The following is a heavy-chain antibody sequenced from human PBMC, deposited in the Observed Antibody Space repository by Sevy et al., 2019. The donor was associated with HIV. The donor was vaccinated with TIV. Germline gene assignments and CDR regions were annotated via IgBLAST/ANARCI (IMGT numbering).Heavy chain of an antibody. D-gene: IGHD3-10*01. CDR1: GFTFSSYA. J-gene: IGHJ6*02. V-gene: IGHV3-23*01. CDR3: AKHGGGFGELNYYYYGMDV. CDR2: ISGSGGST. Sequence: GGSLRLSCAASGFTFSSYAMSWVRQAPGKGLEWVSAISGSGGSTYYADSVKGRFTISRDNSKNTLYLQMNSLRAEDTAVYYCAKHGGGFGELNYYYYGMDVWGQRTTVTVSS.